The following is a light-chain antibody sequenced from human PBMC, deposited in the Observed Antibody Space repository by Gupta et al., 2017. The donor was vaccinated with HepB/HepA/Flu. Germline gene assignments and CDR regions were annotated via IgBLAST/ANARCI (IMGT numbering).Light chain of an antibody. CDR1: QIISSY. CDR2: AAS. CDR3: QQSYSTPRT. J-gene: IGKJ1*01. Sequence: DIQMTQSPSSLPASVGDRVNITCRASQIISSYLNWYQQKPGKDTKLLNYAASSLQSGVPPRFSGSGSGTDCTLTISSRQPEDFATYYCQQSYSTPRTFGQGTKVEIK. V-gene: IGKV1-39*01.